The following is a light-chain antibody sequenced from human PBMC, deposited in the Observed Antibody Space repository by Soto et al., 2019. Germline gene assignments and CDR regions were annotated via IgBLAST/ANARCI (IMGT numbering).Light chain of an antibody. Sequence: QSAQTQPPSASWSPGHSVTISCTGTSSDVGGYNYVSWYQQHPGKAPKLMIYEVSKRPSGVPDRFSGSKSGNTASLTVSGLQAEDEADYYCSSYAGSNNFVFGTGTNVTVL. CDR3: SSYAGSNNFV. CDR1: SSDVGGYNY. CDR2: EVS. J-gene: IGLJ1*01. V-gene: IGLV2-8*01.